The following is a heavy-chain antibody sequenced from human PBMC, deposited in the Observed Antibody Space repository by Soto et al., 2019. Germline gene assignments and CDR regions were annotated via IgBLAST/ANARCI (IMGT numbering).Heavy chain of an antibody. CDR3: ARSIAVAGLDY. V-gene: IGHV3-30-3*01. CDR1: GFFFNTYA. Sequence: PXGSLRLSFAASGFFFNTYAVHWVRQAPGKGLDWVAVISNDETKKYFADSVKGRVSISRDSSKNTVYLQMDSLRAEDTAVYYCARSIAVAGLDYWGPGTLVTVSS. D-gene: IGHD6-19*01. CDR2: ISNDETKK. J-gene: IGHJ4*02.